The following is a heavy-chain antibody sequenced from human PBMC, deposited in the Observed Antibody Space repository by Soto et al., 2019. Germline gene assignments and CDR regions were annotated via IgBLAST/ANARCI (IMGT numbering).Heavy chain of an antibody. Sequence: QVQLVESGGGVVQPGRSLRLSCQASGFTFSSNAMHWVRQAPGKGLEWVAFISSDGSYKFFADSVKGRFTISRDNSKNTLFLEMNSLGAEDTALYFCAKTPPVAGYNHFESWGQGALVTVSS. V-gene: IGHV3-30*18. D-gene: IGHD6-19*01. J-gene: IGHJ4*02. CDR2: ISSDGSYK. CDR1: GFTFSSNA. CDR3: AKTPPVAGYNHFES.